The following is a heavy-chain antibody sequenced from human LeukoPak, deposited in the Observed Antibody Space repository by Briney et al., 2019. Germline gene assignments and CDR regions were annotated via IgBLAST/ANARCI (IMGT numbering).Heavy chain of an antibody. V-gene: IGHV1-2*02. J-gene: IGHJ3*02. CDR3: ARGRGGDPPRQAFDI. D-gene: IGHD2-21*02. Sequence: GASVTVSCKASGYTFTGYYMHWVRQAPGQGLEWMGWINPNSGGTNYAQKFQGRVTMTRDTSISTAYMELSRLRSDDTAVYYCARGRGGDPPRQAFDIWGQGTMVTVSS. CDR1: GYTFTGYY. CDR2: INPNSGGT.